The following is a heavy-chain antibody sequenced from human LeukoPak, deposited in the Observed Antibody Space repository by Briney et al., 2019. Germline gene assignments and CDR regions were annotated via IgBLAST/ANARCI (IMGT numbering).Heavy chain of an antibody. J-gene: IGHJ4*02. CDR1: GGSMSTSTYY. D-gene: IGHD3-3*01. V-gene: IGHV4-39*01. CDR3: ATQRRIFGVVIIPPHFDY. Sequence: SETLSLTCTVSGGSMSTSTYYWGWIRQPPGKGLEWIGGIYYSGSTYYNPSLKSRVAISVDTSKNQFSLKLSSVTAADTAVYYCATQRRIFGVVIIPPHFDYWGQGTLVTVSS. CDR2: IYYSGST.